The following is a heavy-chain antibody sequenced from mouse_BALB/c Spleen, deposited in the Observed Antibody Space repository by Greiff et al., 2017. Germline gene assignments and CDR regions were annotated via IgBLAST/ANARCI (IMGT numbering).Heavy chain of an antibody. Sequence: VQLQQPGAELVKPGASVKMSCKASGYTFTSYWMHWVKQRPGQGLEWIGVIDPSDSYTSYNQKFKGKATLTVDTSSSTAYMQLSSLTSEDSAVYYCTRSLYRYDGAWFAYWGQGTLVTVSA. CDR1: GYTFTSYW. J-gene: IGHJ3*01. CDR2: IDPSDSYT. CDR3: TRSLYRYDGAWFAY. V-gene: IGHV1S127*01. D-gene: IGHD2-14*01.